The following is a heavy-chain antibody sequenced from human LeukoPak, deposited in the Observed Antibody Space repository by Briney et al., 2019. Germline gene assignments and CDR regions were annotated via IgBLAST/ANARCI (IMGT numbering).Heavy chain of an antibody. Sequence: ASVKVSCKASGYTFTSYGISWVRQAPGQGLEWMGWISANNGNTNYAQKLQGRVTMTTDTSTSTAYMELRSLSSDDTAGHYFSRVWWGGDALDIWGQGTMVTVSS. CDR1: GYTFTSYG. CDR2: ISANNGNT. CDR3: SRVWWGGDALDI. D-gene: IGHD4/OR15-4a*01. J-gene: IGHJ3*02. V-gene: IGHV1-18*01.